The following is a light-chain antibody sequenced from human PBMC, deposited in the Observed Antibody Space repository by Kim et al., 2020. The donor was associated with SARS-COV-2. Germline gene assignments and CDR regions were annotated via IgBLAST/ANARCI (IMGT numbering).Light chain of an antibody. CDR1: SLRSYY. CDR3: NSRDSSGNPVV. V-gene: IGLV3-19*01. J-gene: IGLJ2*01. Sequence: SSELTQDPAMSVALGQTVRITCQGDSLRSYYASWYQQKPGQAPVLVIYGKNNRPSGIPDRFSGSSSGNTASLTITGAQAEDEADYYCNSRDSSGNPVVFG. CDR2: GKN.